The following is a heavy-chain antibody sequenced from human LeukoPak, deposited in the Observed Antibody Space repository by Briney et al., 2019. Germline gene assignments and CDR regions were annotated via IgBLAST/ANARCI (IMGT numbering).Heavy chain of an antibody. CDR3: ARGTMIVVVIWPMDV. J-gene: IGHJ6*02. Sequence: GGSLRLSCAASGYTFSSYAMHWVRQAPGKGLEWVAVISYDGSNKYYADSVKGRFTISRDNSKNTLYLQMNSLRAEDTAVYYCARGTMIVVVIWPMDVWGQGTTVTVSS. CDR2: ISYDGSNK. CDR1: GYTFSSYA. D-gene: IGHD3-22*01. V-gene: IGHV3-30-3*01.